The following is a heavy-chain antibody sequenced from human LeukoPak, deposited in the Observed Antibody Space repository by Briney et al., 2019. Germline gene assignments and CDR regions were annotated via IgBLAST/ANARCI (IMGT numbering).Heavy chain of an antibody. CDR1: GFTFSSYS. D-gene: IGHD6-13*01. CDR3: ARGSSSWSLGDLDY. V-gene: IGHV3-21*01. Sequence: PGGSLRLSCAASGFTFSSYSMNWVHQAPGKGLEWVSSISSSSSYIYYADSVKGRLTISRDNAKNSLYLQMNSLRAEDTAVYYCARGSSSWSLGDLDYWGQGTLVTVSS. J-gene: IGHJ4*02. CDR2: ISSSSSYI.